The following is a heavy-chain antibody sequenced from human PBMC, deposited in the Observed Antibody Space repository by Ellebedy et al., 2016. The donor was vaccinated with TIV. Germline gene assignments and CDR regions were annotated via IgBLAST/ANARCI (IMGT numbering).Heavy chain of an antibody. V-gene: IGHV4-39*01. D-gene: IGHD2-21*02. CDR1: GGSVSSTRYY. J-gene: IGHJ4*02. Sequence: MPSETLSLTCSVSGGSVSSTRYYWAWIRQPPGKGLEYIGSVYYRGSPYYNPSFKSRVTLSADTSKNQFSLNLRTVTAADTAVYICARTDPWQPIDDWGQGILVSVSS. CDR3: ARTDPWQPIDD. CDR2: VYYRGSP.